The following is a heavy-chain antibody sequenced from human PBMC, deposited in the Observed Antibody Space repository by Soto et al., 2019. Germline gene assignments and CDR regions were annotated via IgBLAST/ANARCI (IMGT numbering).Heavy chain of an antibody. CDR3: ARECSVVAAPGGWFDP. D-gene: IGHD2-15*01. CDR2: INWNGGST. Sequence: GGSLRLSCAASGFTFDDYGMSWVRQAPGKGLEWVSGINWNGGSTGYADSVKGRFTISRDNAKNSLYLQMNSLRAEDTALYHCARECSVVAAPGGWFDPWGQGTLVTVSS. J-gene: IGHJ5*02. V-gene: IGHV3-20*01. CDR1: GFTFDDYG.